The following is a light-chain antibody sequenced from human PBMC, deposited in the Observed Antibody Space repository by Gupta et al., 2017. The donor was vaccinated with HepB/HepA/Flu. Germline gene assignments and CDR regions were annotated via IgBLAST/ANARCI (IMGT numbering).Light chain of an antibody. J-gene: IGKJ1*01. Sequence: DIQVTHSPSSLSASVGDRVTISCRASQKITNYLNWYQWKPGKAPKVLIYSASRVKSGVPSRFSGSGSGTDFTLTISRRQPEDLGIYYCQHRLSFPWTFGQGTTVEIK. V-gene: IGKV1-39*01. CDR1: QKITNY. CDR3: QHRLSFPWT. CDR2: SAS.